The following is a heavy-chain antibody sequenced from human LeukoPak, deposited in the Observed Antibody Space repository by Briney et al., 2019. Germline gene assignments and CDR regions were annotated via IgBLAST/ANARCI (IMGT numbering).Heavy chain of an antibody. CDR1: GGSINDYY. CDR2: TYYSGTT. D-gene: IGHD5-24*01. Sequence: PSETLSLTCTVSGGSINDYYWTWIRQPPGKGLEWIGNTYYSGTTNYNPSLKSRVTISVDTSKNQFSLKFNSVTAADTAVYYCAGEWLHLIYWGQGTLVIVSS. CDR3: AGEWLHLIY. V-gene: IGHV4-59*08. J-gene: IGHJ4*02.